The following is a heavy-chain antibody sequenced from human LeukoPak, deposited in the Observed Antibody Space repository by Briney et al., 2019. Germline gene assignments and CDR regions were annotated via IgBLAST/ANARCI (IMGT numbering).Heavy chain of an antibody. CDR1: GFTFSSYA. CDR3: AKDGGLWVSAHWGDS. V-gene: IGHV3-23*01. J-gene: IGHJ4*02. D-gene: IGHD7-27*01. Sequence: GGSLRLSCAASGFTFSSYAMSRVRQAPGKGLEWVSTITTSDGNTYYADSVKGRFTVSRDNSKNTLFPQMNSLRAEDTAVYYCAKDGGLWVSAHWGDSWGRGTLVTVSS. CDR2: ITTSDGNT.